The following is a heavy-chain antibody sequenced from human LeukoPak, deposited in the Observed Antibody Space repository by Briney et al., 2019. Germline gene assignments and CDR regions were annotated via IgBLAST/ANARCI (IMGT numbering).Heavy chain of an antibody. J-gene: IGHJ4*02. V-gene: IGHV4-59*01. CDR2: ISHSGTT. CDR3: ARTVVAEFFDY. CDR1: GGSISSYY. D-gene: IGHD2-15*01. Sequence: SSETLSLPCTVSGGSISSYYWSWIRQPPGKGLEWIAYISHSGTTNYNPSLQSRVTISVDTSKNQFSLRLGSVTAADTAVYFCARTVVAEFFDYWGQGTLVTVSS.